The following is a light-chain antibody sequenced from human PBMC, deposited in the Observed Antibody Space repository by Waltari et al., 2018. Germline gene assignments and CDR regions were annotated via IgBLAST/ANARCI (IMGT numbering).Light chain of an antibody. CDR3: QTGGHGTWV. J-gene: IGLJ3*02. Sequence: QLVLTQSPSASASLGASVKLTCTLSRGHSSNVIAWNQQQPEKGPRYLMKVNSDGSHSKGDEIPDRFSGSSSGAERYLTISSLQSEDEADYYCQTGGHGTWVFGGGTKLTVL. CDR1: RGHSSNV. V-gene: IGLV4-69*01. CDR2: VNSDGSH.